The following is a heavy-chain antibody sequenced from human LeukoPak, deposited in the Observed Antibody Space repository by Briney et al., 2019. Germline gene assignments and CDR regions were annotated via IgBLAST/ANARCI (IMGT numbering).Heavy chain of an antibody. Sequence: PSETLSLTCTVSGGSISSYYWSWIRQPPGKGLEWIGYIYYSGSTNYNPSLKSRVTISVDTSKNQFSLKLSSVTAADTAVYYCARGTIPSWFDPWGQGTLVTVSS. CDR3: ARGTIPSWFDP. CDR1: GGSISSYY. V-gene: IGHV4-59*12. D-gene: IGHD3-3*01. J-gene: IGHJ5*02. CDR2: IYYSGST.